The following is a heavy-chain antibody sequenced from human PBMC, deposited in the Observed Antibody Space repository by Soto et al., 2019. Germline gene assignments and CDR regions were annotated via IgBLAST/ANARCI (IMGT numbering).Heavy chain of an antibody. V-gene: IGHV3-11*05. J-gene: IGHJ6*02. CDR3: AIGDPPLWFGE. D-gene: IGHD3-10*01. CDR2: ISSSSSYT. Sequence: QVQLVESGGGLVKPGGSLRLSCAASGFTFSDYYMSWIRQAPGKGLEWVSYISSSSSYTNYADSVKGRFTISRDNAKNARYLQMNSLRADDTAVYYCAIGDPPLWFGEGGQGTTVTVSS. CDR1: GFTFSDYY.